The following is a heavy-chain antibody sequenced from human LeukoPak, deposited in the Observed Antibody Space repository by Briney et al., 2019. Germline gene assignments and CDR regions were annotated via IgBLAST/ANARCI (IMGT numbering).Heavy chain of an antibody. CDR2: FSRNGHDT. V-gene: IGHV3-23*01. CDR1: GFTFGSSP. CDR3: AKGSLGSWYFFDS. J-gene: IGHJ4*02. D-gene: IGHD6-13*01. Sequence: GGSLRLSCVASGFTFGSSPMSWVRQAPGKGPEGVTTFSRNGHDTYYADSVKGRFTIFRDNSKSTLYLQMNSLRAEDTAVYYCAKGSLGSWYFFDSWGQGTLVTVSS.